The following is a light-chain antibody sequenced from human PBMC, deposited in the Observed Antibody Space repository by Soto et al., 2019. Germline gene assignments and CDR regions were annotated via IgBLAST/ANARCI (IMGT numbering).Light chain of an antibody. CDR2: SNK. CDR1: SSNIESNT. CDR3: AAWDHSLNAWV. Sequence: QSVLSQPPSASGTPGQRVTICCCGSSSNIESNTVNWYQQLPGTAPKLLIHSNKQRPSGVPDRFSGSKSGTSASLAISGLQSEDEADYYCAAWDHSLNAWVFGGGTKLTVL. V-gene: IGLV1-44*01. J-gene: IGLJ3*02.